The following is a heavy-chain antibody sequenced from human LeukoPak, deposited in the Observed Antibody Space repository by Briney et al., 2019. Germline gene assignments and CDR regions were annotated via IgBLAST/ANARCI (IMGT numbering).Heavy chain of an antibody. CDR2: ISAYNGNT. J-gene: IGHJ3*02. V-gene: IGHV1-18*01. D-gene: IGHD3-10*01. Sequence: ASVKVSCKASGYTFTSYGISWVRQAPGQGLEWMGWISAYNGNTNYAQKLQGRVTMTTDTYTRPAYMELRSLRSDNTTVYYCERHRITMVRGVIINDAFDIWGQGTMVTVSS. CDR3: ERHRITMVRGVIINDAFDI. CDR1: GYTFTSYG.